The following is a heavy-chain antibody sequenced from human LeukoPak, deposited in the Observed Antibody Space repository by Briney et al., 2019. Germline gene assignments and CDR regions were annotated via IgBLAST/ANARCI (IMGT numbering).Heavy chain of an antibody. D-gene: IGHD2-21*01. Sequence: ASVKVSCKASGYTFTDYYIHWVRQAPGQGLEWMRWINPNSDYTFYAQKFQGRVTLTRDTSISTVYMELTTLTSDDTALYYCAVAPGDYWGQGTLVSVSA. CDR1: GYTFTDYY. J-gene: IGHJ4*02. CDR3: AVAPGDY. V-gene: IGHV1-2*02. CDR2: INPNSDYT.